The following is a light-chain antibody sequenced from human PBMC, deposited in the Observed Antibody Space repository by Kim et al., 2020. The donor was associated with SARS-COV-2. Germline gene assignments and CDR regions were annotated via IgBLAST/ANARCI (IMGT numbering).Light chain of an antibody. CDR1: VSRNF. CDR2: GAS. CDR3: QQYGDSRT. V-gene: IGKV3-20*01. Sequence: VSRNFLAWYQQKPGQAPRLLIYGASSRPTDVPDRFSGSGSGTDFTLTISRLEPEDFAVYYCQQYGDSRTFGQGTKVDIK. J-gene: IGKJ1*01.